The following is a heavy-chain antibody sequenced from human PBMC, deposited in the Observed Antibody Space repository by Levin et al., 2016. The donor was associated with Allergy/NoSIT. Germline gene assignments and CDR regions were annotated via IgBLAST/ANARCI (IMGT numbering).Heavy chain of an antibody. V-gene: IGHV4-30-2*01. D-gene: IGHD4-23*01. CDR3: ARASGKNGLDV. J-gene: IGHJ6*02. CDR2: IYQSGRT. Sequence: LRLSCVVSGDSVDRGDYSWTWIRQPPGEGLEWIGNIYQSGRTHYSPSLKSRVTISIDRSRKQFTLQISSVTAADTAFYYCARASGKNGLDVWGQGTTVTVSS. CDR1: GDSVDRGDYS.